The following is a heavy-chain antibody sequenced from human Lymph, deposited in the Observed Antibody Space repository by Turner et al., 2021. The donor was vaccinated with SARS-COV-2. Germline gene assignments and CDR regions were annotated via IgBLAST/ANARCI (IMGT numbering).Heavy chain of an antibody. CDR2: IYSGGTK. CDR1: GIIVSRNY. D-gene: IGHD6-13*01. J-gene: IGHJ6*02. V-gene: IGHV3-53*02. Sequence: ELQLVETGGGLIQPGGSLRLSCAASGIIVSRNYMNWVRQAPGKWLEWVSVIYSGGTKYYADSVKGRFTISRDNYKNTLYLQMNSLRVEDTAVYYCARDLGTYGMDVWGQGTTVTVSS. CDR3: ARDLGTYGMDV.